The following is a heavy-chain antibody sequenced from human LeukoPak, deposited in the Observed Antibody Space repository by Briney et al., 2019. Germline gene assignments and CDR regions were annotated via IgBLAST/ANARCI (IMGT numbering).Heavy chain of an antibody. CDR3: VSGFRYGHY. CDR1: GFTFSSYA. D-gene: IGHD3-9*01. Sequence: PGGSLRLSCAASGFTFSSYAMHWVRQAPGKGLEWVAVISYDGSNKYYADSVKGRFTISRDNAKNTLYLQMNSLRAEDTAVYYCVSGFRYGHYWGQGTLVTVSS. V-gene: IGHV3-30-3*01. CDR2: ISYDGSNK. J-gene: IGHJ4*02.